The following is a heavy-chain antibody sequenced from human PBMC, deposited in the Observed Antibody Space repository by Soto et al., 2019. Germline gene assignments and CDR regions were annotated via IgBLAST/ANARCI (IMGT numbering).Heavy chain of an antibody. D-gene: IGHD3-3*01. CDR1: GYTFTSYD. V-gene: IGHV1-8*01. J-gene: IGHJ3*02. CDR3: ARGTGQTYYDFWSGYSYDAFDI. Sequence: ASVKVSCKASGYTFTSYDINWVRQATGQGLEWMGWMNPNSGNIGYAQKFQGRVTMTRNTSISTAYMELSSLRSEDTAVYYCARGTGQTYYDFWSGYSYDAFDIWGQGTMVTVSS. CDR2: MNPNSGNI.